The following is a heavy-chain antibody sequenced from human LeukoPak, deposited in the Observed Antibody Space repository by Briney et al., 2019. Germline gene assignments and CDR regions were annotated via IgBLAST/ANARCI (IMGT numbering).Heavy chain of an antibody. CDR3: ASSFNYVPYAFDI. J-gene: IGHJ3*02. V-gene: IGHV3-20*04. D-gene: IGHD3-16*01. CDR2: INWNGGST. CDR1: GFTFSRNG. Sequence: GGSLRLSCAASGFTFSRNGMTWVRQAPGKGLEWVSGINWNGGSTGYADSVKGRFTISRDNAKNSLYLQMNSLRAEDTALYYCASSFNYVPYAFDIWGQGTMVTVSS.